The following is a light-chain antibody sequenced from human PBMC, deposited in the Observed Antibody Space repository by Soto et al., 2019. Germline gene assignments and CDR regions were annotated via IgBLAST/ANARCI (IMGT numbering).Light chain of an antibody. Sequence: SYELTQPPSVSVAPGKTARITYGGNNIGSKSVHWYQQKPGQAPVLVIYYDSDRPSGIPERFSGSKSGNTATLTISRVEAGDEADYYCQVWDRSSDHTRVYVFGTGTKLTVL. J-gene: IGLJ1*01. V-gene: IGLV3-21*04. CDR2: YDS. CDR3: QVWDRSSDHTRVYV. CDR1: NIGSKS.